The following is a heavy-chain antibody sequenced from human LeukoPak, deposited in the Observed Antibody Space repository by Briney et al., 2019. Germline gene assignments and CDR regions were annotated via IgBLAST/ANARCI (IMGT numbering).Heavy chain of an antibody. J-gene: IGHJ4*02. V-gene: IGHV3-7*01. D-gene: IGHD3-16*02. CDR3: ARGFYDYIWGSYRQNTFDY. CDR2: IKQDGSEK. CDR1: GFTFSNYW. Sequence: GGSLRLSCAASGFTFSNYWMSWVRQAPGKGLEWVANIKQDGSEKYCVDSVKGRFTISRDNAKNSLYLQMNSLRAEDTAVYFCARGFYDYIWGSYRQNTFDYWGQGTLVTVSS.